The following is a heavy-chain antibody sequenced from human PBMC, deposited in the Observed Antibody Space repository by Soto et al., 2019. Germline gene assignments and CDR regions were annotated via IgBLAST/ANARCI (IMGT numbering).Heavy chain of an antibody. CDR3: ANSRGGTFLGYHGMDI. V-gene: IGHV1-69*01. CDR2: IIPVFGRV. CDR1: GGTFSSRA. D-gene: IGHD3-16*01. J-gene: IGHJ6*02. Sequence: QVQLVQSGPEVKKTGTSVKVSCKASGGTFSSRAISWVRQAPGQGLEWMGGIIPVFGRVNYAEEFQDRVTITADESTGTVYMELSSLRSEDTALYYCANSRGGTFLGYHGMDIWGQGTTVSVSS.